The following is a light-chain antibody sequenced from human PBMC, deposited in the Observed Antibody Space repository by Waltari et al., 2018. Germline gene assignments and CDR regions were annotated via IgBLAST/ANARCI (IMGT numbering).Light chain of an antibody. CDR3: QVWDSSSDHGV. Sequence: SYVLTQPPSVSVAPGKSASIPCGGNNIGSKSGHWYQQKPGQAPVLVIYYDSDRPSGIPERFSGSNSGNTATLTIRRVEAGDEADYYCQVWDSSSDHGVFGGGTKLTVL. CDR2: YDS. J-gene: IGLJ3*02. V-gene: IGLV3-21*04. CDR1: NIGSKS.